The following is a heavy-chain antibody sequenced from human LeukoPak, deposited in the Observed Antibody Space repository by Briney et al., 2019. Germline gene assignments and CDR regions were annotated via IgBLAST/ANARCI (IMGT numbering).Heavy chain of an antibody. J-gene: IGHJ4*02. CDR1: GFTVSSNY. V-gene: IGHV3-66*01. Sequence: PGGSLRLSCAASGFTVSSNYMSWVRQAPGKGLEWVSVIYSGGSTYYADSVKGRFTISRDNSKNTLCLQMNSLRAEDTAVYYCARDSSGYSGFDGWGQGTLVTVSS. CDR2: IYSGGST. CDR3: ARDSSGYSGFDG. D-gene: IGHD3-22*01.